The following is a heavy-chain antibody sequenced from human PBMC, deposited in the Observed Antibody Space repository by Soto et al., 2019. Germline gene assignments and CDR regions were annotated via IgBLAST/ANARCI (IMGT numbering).Heavy chain of an antibody. CDR1: GDSVSSNSAA. CDR2: TYYRSKWYN. Sequence: SHTLSLTCAISGDSVSSNSAAWNLIRQSPSRGLEWLGRTYYRSKWYNDYAVSVKSRITINPDTSKNQFSLQLNSVTPEDTAVYYCASGGYSSSSFWFDPWAQGTLVTVA. V-gene: IGHV6-1*01. D-gene: IGHD6-6*01. J-gene: IGHJ5*02. CDR3: ASGGYSSSSFWFDP.